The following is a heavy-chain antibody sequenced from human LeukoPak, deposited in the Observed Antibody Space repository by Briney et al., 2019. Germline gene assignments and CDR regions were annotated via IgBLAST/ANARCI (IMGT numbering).Heavy chain of an antibody. CDR1: GSYA. V-gene: IGHV3-23*01. J-gene: IGHJ4*02. CDR3: AKTMGDEWLIDF. D-gene: IGHD3-16*01. CDR2: ISGSGGST. Sequence: GGSLRLSCAASGSYAMSWVRQAPGKGLEWVSAISGSGGSTYYADSVKGRFIISRDNSKNTLYLQMNSLRAEDTALYYCAKTMGDEWLIDFWGQGTLVTVSS.